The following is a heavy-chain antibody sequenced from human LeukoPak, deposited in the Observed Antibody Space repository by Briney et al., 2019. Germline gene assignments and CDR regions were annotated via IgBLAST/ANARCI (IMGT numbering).Heavy chain of an antibody. CDR3: ARGHRDKSPPTSHIAAAGEGFDY. V-gene: IGHV3-21*01. CDR1: GFTFSSYS. D-gene: IGHD6-13*01. J-gene: IGHJ4*02. CDR2: ISSSSSYI. Sequence: GGSLRLSCAASGFTFSSYSMNWVRQAPGKGLEWVSSISSSSSYIYYADSVKGRFTISRDNAKNSLYLQMNSLRAEDTAVYYCARGHRDKSPPTSHIAAAGEGFDYWGQGTLVTVSS.